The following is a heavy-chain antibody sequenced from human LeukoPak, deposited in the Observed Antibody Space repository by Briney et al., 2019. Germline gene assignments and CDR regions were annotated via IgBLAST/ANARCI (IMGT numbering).Heavy chain of an antibody. Sequence: GGSLRLSCAASGFIFSDYNMNWVRQAPGKGLEWVSSISSSSTYIYYADSVKGRFTISRDNAKNSLFLQMNSLRAEDTAVYYCAGDQFLGDQAESGWYAPWGQGTLVTVSS. CDR3: AGDQFLGDQAESGWYAP. CDR1: GFIFSDYN. CDR2: ISSSSTYI. J-gene: IGHJ5*02. V-gene: IGHV3-21*01. D-gene: IGHD2/OR15-2a*01.